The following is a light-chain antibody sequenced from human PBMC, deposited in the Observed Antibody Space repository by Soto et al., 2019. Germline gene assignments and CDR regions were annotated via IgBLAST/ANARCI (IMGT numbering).Light chain of an antibody. CDR3: SSYTGSSTFV. CDR2: DVN. CDR1: SSDVGGYNY. V-gene: IGLV2-14*01. J-gene: IGLJ1*01. Sequence: QSALTQSASVSGSPGQSITISCTGTSSDVGGYNYVSWYQQLPGKAPKLMIYDVNNRPSGVSNRFSGSKSGNTASLTISGLQAEDEADYYCSSYTGSSTFVFGTGTRSPS.